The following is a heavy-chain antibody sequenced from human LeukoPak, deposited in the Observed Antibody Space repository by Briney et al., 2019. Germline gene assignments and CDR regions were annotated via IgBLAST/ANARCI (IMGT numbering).Heavy chain of an antibody. Sequence: GGSLRLSCAASGFTFSTYEMNWVRQAPGKGLEWVSYISSGGSTIYYADSVKGRFTISRDDAKNSLYLQMNSLRAEDTAVYYCARRRGTLPLDYWGQGTLVTVSS. D-gene: IGHD1-1*01. CDR1: GFTFSTYE. CDR3: ARRRGTLPLDY. J-gene: IGHJ4*02. CDR2: ISSGGSTI. V-gene: IGHV3-48*03.